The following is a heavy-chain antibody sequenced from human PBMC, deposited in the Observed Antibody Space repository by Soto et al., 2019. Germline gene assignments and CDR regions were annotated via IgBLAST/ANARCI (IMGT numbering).Heavy chain of an antibody. CDR1: GYSFTSYW. D-gene: IGHD5-12*01. CDR3: ARTMWLRFNYYYGMDV. V-gene: IGHV5-51*01. J-gene: IGHJ6*02. CDR2: IYPGDSDT. Sequence: GESLKISCKGSGYSFTSYWIGWVRQMPGKGLEWMGIIYPGDSDTRYSPSFQGQVTISADKSISTAYLQWSSLKASDTAMYYCARTMWLRFNYYYGMDVWGQGTTVTVSS.